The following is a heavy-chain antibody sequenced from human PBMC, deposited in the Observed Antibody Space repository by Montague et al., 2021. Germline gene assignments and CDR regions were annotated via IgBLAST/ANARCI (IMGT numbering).Heavy chain of an antibody. V-gene: IGHV4-39*02. CDR1: GGSISSTSHY. CDR3: TRGEVAVTGIDY. Sequence: SETLSLTCTVSGGSISSTSHYWDWIRQPPGRDLEWIGQISHTGSTSYNPSLKSRVTMSVDTSENHVSLRLSSVTAADTAVYYCTRGEVAVTGIDYWGQGALVTVSS. J-gene: IGHJ4*02. CDR2: ISHTGST. D-gene: IGHD6-19*01.